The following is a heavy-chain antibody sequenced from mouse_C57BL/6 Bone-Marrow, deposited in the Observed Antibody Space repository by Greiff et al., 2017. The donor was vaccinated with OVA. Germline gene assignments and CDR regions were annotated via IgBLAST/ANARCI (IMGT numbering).Heavy chain of an antibody. CDR1: GYAFSSYW. J-gene: IGHJ1*03. V-gene: IGHV1-80*01. CDR3: ARDDGYCLWYFDV. Sequence: VQLQQSGAELVKPGASVKISCKASGYAFSSYWMNWVKQRPGKGLEWIGQIYPGDGDTNYNGKFKGKATLTADKSSSTAYMQLSSLTSEDSAVYFCARDDGYCLWYFDVWGTGTTVTVSS. D-gene: IGHD2-3*01. CDR2: IYPGDGDT.